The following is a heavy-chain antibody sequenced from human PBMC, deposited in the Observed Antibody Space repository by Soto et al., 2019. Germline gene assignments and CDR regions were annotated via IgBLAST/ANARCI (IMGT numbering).Heavy chain of an antibody. V-gene: IGHV4-38-2*02. Sequence: SETLSLTCAVSGYSISSGYYWGWIRQPPGKGLEWIGSIYHSGSTYYNPSLKSRVTISVDTSKNQFSLKLSSVTAADTAVYYCARDLAVAGTLDYWGQGTLVTVSS. D-gene: IGHD6-19*01. J-gene: IGHJ4*02. CDR2: IYHSGST. CDR3: ARDLAVAGTLDY. CDR1: GYSISSGYY.